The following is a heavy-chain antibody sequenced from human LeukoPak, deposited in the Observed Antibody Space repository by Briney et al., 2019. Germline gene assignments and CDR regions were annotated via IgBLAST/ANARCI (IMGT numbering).Heavy chain of an antibody. CDR2: ISSRSSDI. CDR1: GFTFSSYS. J-gene: IGHJ4*02. D-gene: IGHD6-13*01. CDR3: ARAYSSSWTKNSNFDY. Sequence: GGSLRLSCAASGFTFSSYSMNWVRQAPGKGVECVSSISSRSSDIYYEDSVTGRFTISRDNANNSLYLQMNSLRPEDTAVYYCARAYSSSWTKNSNFDYWGQGPLVPVSS. V-gene: IGHV3-21*01.